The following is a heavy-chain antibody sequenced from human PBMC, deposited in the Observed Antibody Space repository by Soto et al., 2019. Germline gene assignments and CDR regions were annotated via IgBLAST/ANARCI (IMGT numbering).Heavy chain of an antibody. J-gene: IGHJ6*02. Sequence: PGGSLRLSCAASGFTFSSYGMHWVRQAPGKGLEWVAVIWYDGSNKYYADSVKGRFTISKDNSKNTLYLQMNSLRAEDTAVYYCARELPWNDGDYYYYYGMDVWGQGTTVTVS. CDR2: IWYDGSNK. CDR3: ARELPWNDGDYYYYYGMDV. CDR1: GFTFSSYG. D-gene: IGHD1-1*01. V-gene: IGHV3-33*01.